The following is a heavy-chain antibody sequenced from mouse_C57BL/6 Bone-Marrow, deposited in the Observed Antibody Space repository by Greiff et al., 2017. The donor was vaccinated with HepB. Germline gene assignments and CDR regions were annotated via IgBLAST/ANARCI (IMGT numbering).Heavy chain of an antibody. J-gene: IGHJ2*01. V-gene: IGHV1-61*01. CDR1: GYTFTSYW. D-gene: IGHD2-5*01. CDR2: IYPSDSET. Sequence: QVQLQQPGAELVRPGSSVKLSCKASGYTFTSYWMDWVKQRPGQGLEWIGNIYPSDSETHYNQKFKDKATLTVDKSSSTAYMQLSSLTSEDSAVYYCARRYYSNYVYFDYWGQGTTLTVSS. CDR3: ARRYYSNYVYFDY.